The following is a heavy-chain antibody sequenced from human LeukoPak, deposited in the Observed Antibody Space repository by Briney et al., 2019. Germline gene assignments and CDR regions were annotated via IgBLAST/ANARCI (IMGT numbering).Heavy chain of an antibody. J-gene: IGHJ3*02. Sequence: ASVKVSCKASVNTFTGYYMHWVRQAPGQGLEWMGWINPNRGGTNYAQNFQGRVSMTRDTSISTAYMEPSSLRFDDTAVYYCARLGSSDIWGQGTMVTVSS. D-gene: IGHD3-16*01. CDR1: VNTFTGYY. V-gene: IGHV1-2*02. CDR3: ARLGSSDI. CDR2: INPNRGGT.